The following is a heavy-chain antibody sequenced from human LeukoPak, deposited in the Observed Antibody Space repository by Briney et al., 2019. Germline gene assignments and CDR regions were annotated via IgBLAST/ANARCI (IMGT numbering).Heavy chain of an antibody. CDR2: TSGSGVST. V-gene: IGHV3-23*01. J-gene: IGHJ6*03. Sequence: QPGGSLRLSCAASGFTFSSFGMSWVRQAPGKGLEWVSATSGSGVSTYYADSVKGRFTISRDNSKNSLYLQMNSLRAEDTAVYYCAKCILTGYYKGYMDVWGKGTTVTISS. CDR3: AKCILTGYYKGYMDV. CDR1: GFTFSSFG. D-gene: IGHD3-9*01.